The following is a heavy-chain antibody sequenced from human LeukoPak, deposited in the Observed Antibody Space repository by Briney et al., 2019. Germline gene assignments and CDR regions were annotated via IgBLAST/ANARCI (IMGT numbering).Heavy chain of an antibody. Sequence: WASVKVSCKASGGTFSSYAISRVRQAPGQGLEWMGRIIPIFGIANYAQKFQGRVTITADKSTSTAYMELSSLRSEDTAVYYCARERTEEADFVDTAMVTEFDYWGQGTLVTVSS. CDR1: GGTFSSYA. CDR3: ARERTEEADFVDTAMVTEFDY. J-gene: IGHJ4*02. D-gene: IGHD5-18*01. V-gene: IGHV1-69*04. CDR2: IIPIFGIA.